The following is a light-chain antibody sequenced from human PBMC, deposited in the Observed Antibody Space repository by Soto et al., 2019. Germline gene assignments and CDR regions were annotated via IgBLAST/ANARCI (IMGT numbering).Light chain of an antibody. CDR3: QKYFSVPFT. CDR1: QGIRNN. CDR2: AAS. J-gene: IGKJ3*01. V-gene: IGKV1-27*01. Sequence: DIQMTQSPSSLSASAGDRVTITCRASQGIRNNLAWYQQKPGEAPKLLIYAASTLQSRVPSRLSGSGSGTEFTLTISCQHPEDVATYFCQKYFSVPFTFGPGTKVVIK.